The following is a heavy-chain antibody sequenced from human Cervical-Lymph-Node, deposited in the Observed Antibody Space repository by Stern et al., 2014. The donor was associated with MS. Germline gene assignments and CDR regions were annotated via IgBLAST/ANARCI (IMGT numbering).Heavy chain of an antibody. CDR2: IDASESYI. J-gene: IGHJ4*02. CDR3: ARHDSGGTTLD. V-gene: IGHV5-10-1*01. Sequence: EVQLVQSGAEVKKPGESLRISCKGSGYTFSSYWIMWVRQLPGKGLEWMGRIDASESYIKYGPTFQGHVIISADKSTSTAHLQWRSLKASDTAMYYCARHDSGGTTLDWGQGTLVTVSS. CDR1: GYTFSSYW. D-gene: IGHD3-22*01.